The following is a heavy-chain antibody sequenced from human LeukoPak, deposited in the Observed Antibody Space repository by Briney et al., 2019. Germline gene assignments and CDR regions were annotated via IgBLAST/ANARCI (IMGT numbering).Heavy chain of an antibody. CDR3: ARDGYGCPWAYSTSCYTVGYYFDY. CDR2: ISAYNGNT. V-gene: IGHV1-18*01. J-gene: IGHJ4*02. D-gene: IGHD2-2*02. Sequence: GASVKVSCKASGYTFTSYGISWVRQAPGQGLEWMGWISAYNGNTNYAQKLQGRVTMTTDTSTSTAYTELRSLRSDDTAVYYCARDGYGCPWAYSTSCYTVGYYFDYWGQGTLVTVSS. CDR1: GYTFTSYG.